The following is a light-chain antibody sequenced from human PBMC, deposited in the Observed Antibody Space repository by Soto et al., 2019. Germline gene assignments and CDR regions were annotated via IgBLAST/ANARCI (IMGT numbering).Light chain of an antibody. J-gene: IGLJ1*01. CDR1: SSDIGDYNF. CDR2: DVS. Sequence: QSALTQPASVSGSPGQSVTITCAGTSSDIGDYNFVSWYQQHPGTAPKLMIYDVSSRPSGVSNRFSGSKSGNTASLTISGLQAEDEAEYYCSSYTSSTSYVFGTGTKVTVL. V-gene: IGLV2-14*01. CDR3: SSYTSSTSYV.